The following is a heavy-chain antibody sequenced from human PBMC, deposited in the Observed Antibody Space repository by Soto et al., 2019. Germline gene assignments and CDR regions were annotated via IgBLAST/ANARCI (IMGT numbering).Heavy chain of an antibody. Sequence: PSETLSLTCTVSGGSVSSGSYYWSWIRQPPGKGLEWIGYIYYSGSTNYNPSLKSRVTISVDTSKNQFSLKLSSVTAADTAVYYCAPLSVSLSGPYGIHVWGQGTTVTVSS. CDR1: GGSVSSGSYY. V-gene: IGHV4-61*01. J-gene: IGHJ6*02. CDR3: APLSVSLSGPYGIHV. D-gene: IGHD2-15*01. CDR2: IYYSGST.